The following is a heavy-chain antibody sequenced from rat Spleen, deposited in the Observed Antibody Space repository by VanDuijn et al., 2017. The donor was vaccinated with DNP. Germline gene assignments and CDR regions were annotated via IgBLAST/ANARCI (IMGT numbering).Heavy chain of an antibody. CDR1: GFTFTNYD. CDR3: ARGRTMGPYWYFDF. D-gene: IGHD1-7*01. V-gene: IGHV5-25*01. CDR2: ISPSGGNT. J-gene: IGHJ1*01. Sequence: EVQLVESGGGLVQPGRSLKLSCAASGFTFTNYDMAWVRQAPTKGLEWVASISPSGGNTYYRDSVQGRFTISRNNVKSTLYLQVDSLRSEDTATYYCARGRTMGPYWYFDFWGPGTMVTVSS.